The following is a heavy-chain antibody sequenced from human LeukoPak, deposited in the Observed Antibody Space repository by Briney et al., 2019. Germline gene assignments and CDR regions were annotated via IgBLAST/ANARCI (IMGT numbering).Heavy chain of an antibody. CDR1: GYSFTSYW. CDR3: ARHPRGYSSGWYFDY. V-gene: IGHV5-51*01. Sequence: GESLKISCKGSGYSFTSYWIGWVRQMPGKGLEWIGIIYPGDSDTRYSPSFQGQVTISADKSISTAYLQWSSLKASDTAMYYCARHPRGYSSGWYFDYWGQGTLVTVSS. CDR2: IYPGDSDT. D-gene: IGHD6-19*01. J-gene: IGHJ4*02.